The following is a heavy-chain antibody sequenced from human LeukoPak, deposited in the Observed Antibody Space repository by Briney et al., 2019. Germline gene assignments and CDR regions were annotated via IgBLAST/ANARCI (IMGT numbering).Heavy chain of an antibody. CDR2: IRSKANSYAT. CDR1: GFTFSGSA. D-gene: IGHD4-23*01. Sequence: GGSLRLSCAASGFTFSGSAMHWVRQASGKGLEWVGRIRSKANSYATAYAASVKGRFTISRDDSKNTAYLQMNSLKTEDTAVYYCTRRGTVVRYFQHWGQGTLVTVSS. J-gene: IGHJ1*01. V-gene: IGHV3-73*01. CDR3: TRRGTVVRYFQH.